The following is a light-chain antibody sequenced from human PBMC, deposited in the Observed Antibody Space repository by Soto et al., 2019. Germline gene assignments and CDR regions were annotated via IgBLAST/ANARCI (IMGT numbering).Light chain of an antibody. CDR1: SSDVGGYNY. CDR2: EVS. CDR3: SSFEASNSLL. J-gene: IGLJ2*01. Sequence: QSVLTQPPSASGSPGQSVTISCTGTSSDVGGYNYVSWYQQHPGKAPKLMIYEVSKRPSGVPDRFSGSKSGNTASLTVSGLQVEDEADYYCSSFEASNSLLFGGGTKVTVL. V-gene: IGLV2-8*01.